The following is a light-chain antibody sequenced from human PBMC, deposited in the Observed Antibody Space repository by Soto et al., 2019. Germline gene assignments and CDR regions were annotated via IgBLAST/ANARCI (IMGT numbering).Light chain of an antibody. CDR1: QSVSND. CDR2: DAS. J-gene: IGKJ5*01. V-gene: IGKV3-11*01. CDR3: QQRSNWPPSIT. Sequence: EIVLTQSPATLSLSPGERATLSCRASQSVSNDLAWYQHKPGQAPRLLIHDASDRATGIPARFSGSGSGTDFTLTISCLEPEDIAVYYCQQRSNWPPSITFGQGTRLEIK.